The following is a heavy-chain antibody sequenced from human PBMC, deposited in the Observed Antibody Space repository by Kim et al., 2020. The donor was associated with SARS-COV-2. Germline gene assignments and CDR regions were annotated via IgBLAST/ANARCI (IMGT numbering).Heavy chain of an antibody. Sequence: GGSLRLSCAASGFTFSSYAMSWVRQAPGKGLEWVSVIYSGGSSTYYADSVKGRFTISRDNSKNTLYLQMNSLRAEDTAVYYCAKAPDYYDSSLWGQGTLV. CDR3: AKAPDYYDSSL. D-gene: IGHD3-22*01. CDR1: GFTFSSYA. CDR2: IYSGGSST. J-gene: IGHJ4*02. V-gene: IGHV3-23*03.